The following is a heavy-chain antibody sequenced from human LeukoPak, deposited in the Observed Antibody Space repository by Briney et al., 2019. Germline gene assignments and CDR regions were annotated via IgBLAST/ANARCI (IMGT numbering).Heavy chain of an antibody. CDR2: INHSGST. Sequence: SETLSLTCAVYGGSFSGYYWSWIRQPPGKGLEWIGEINHSGSTNYNPSLKSRVTISVDTSKNQFSLKLSSVTAADTAVYYCARAWFGDPKGRPFDYWGQGTLVTVSS. CDR1: GGSFSGYY. D-gene: IGHD3-10*01. J-gene: IGHJ4*02. V-gene: IGHV4-34*01. CDR3: ARAWFGDPKGRPFDY.